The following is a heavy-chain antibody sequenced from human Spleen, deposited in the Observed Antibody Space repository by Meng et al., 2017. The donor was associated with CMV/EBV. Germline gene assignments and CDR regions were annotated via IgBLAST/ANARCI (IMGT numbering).Heavy chain of an antibody. CDR2: VYYTGTT. CDR1: GGSVNRAGYS. CDR3: ARSTTPLLLRYHHGMDV. Sequence: GSLRLSCSVSGGSVNRAGYSWSWIRQPPGKGLEWIGNVYYTGTTKYNPSLSSRVTISVDTAKNQFSLRLSSVAAADTAMYYCARSTTPLLLRYHHGMDVWGQGTTVTVSS. J-gene: IGHJ6*02. V-gene: IGHV4-61*08. D-gene: IGHD2/OR15-2a*01.